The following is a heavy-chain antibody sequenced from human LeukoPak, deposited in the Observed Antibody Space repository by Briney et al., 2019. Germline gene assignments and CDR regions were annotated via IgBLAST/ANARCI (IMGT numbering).Heavy chain of an antibody. CDR1: GFTFSSYA. CDR3: AKADYGDYLFDY. D-gene: IGHD4-17*01. V-gene: IGHV3-23*01. CDR2: ISGSGGST. J-gene: IGHJ4*02. Sequence: PGGSLRLSCAASGFTFSSYAMSWVRQAPGKGLEWVSAISGSGGSTYYADSVKGRFTISRDNSKNTLYLQMSSLRAEDTAVYYCAKADYGDYLFDYWGQGTLVTVSS.